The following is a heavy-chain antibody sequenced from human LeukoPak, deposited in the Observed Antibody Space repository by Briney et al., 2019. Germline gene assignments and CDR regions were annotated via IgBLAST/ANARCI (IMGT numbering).Heavy chain of an antibody. D-gene: IGHD1-26*01. J-gene: IGHJ6*02. CDR3: AREGGIVGASPPYYYYYGMDV. Sequence: SVKVSCKASGGTFISYAISWVRQAPGQGLEWMGGIIPIFGTANYAQKFQGRVTITADESTSTAYMELSSLRSEDTAVYYCAREGGIVGASPPYYYYYGMDVWGQGTTVTVSS. CDR2: IIPIFGTA. CDR1: GGTFISYA. V-gene: IGHV1-69*13.